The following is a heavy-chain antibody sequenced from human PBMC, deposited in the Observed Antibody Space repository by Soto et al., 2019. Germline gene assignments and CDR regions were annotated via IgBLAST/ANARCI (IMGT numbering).Heavy chain of an antibody. CDR1: GDSISTVDYF. CDR3: ARGRYCLTGRCFPNWFDS. D-gene: IGHD2-15*01. Sequence: PSETLCLTFSVSGDSISTVDYFWAWIRQPPGQALEYIGYIYKSTTTYYNPSFESRVAISLDTSKSQFSLNVTSVTAADTAVYFCARGRYCLTGRCFPNWFDSWGQGTLVTVSS. V-gene: IGHV4-30-4*01. J-gene: IGHJ5*01. CDR2: IYKSTTT.